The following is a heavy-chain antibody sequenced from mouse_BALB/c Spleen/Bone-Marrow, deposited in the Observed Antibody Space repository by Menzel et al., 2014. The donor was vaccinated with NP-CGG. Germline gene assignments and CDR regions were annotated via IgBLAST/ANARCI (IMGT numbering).Heavy chain of an antibody. J-gene: IGHJ4*01. V-gene: IGHV1-9*01. CDR2: ILPGSGSI. CDR3: ASRYDTMDY. Sequence: QVQLKQSGAELMKPGASVKISCKATGYTFSSYWKEWVKQRPGHGLEWIGEILPGSGSIKYNEKFKGKATFTADTSSNTAYMQLSCLTSEDSAVYYCASRYDTMDYWGQGTSVTVSS. CDR1: GYTFSSYW.